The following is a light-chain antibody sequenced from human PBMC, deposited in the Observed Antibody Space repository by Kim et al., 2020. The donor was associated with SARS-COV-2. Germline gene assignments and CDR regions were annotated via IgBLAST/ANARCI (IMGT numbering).Light chain of an antibody. CDR1: SNNVGNQG. CDR3: SAWDNSLSAWV. CDR2: RIN. Sequence: QAGLTQPPSVSKGLRQTATLTCTGNSNNVGNQGAAWLQQHQGHPPKLLSYRINNRPSGISERLSASRSGNTASLTITGLQPEDEADYYCSAWDNSLSAWVFGGGTQLTVL. J-gene: IGLJ3*02. V-gene: IGLV10-54*01.